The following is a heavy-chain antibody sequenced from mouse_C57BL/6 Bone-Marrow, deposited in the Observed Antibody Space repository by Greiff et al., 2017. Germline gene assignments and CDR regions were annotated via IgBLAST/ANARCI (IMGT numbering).Heavy chain of an antibody. CDR2: ISNGGGST. CDR3: ARAGSEAY. J-gene: IGHJ3*01. D-gene: IGHD1-1*01. V-gene: IGHV5-12*01. CDR1: GFTFSDYY. Sequence: EVQVVESGGGLVQPGGSLKLSCAASGFTFSDYYMYWVRQTPEKRLEWVAYISNGGGSTYYPDTVKGRFTISRDNAKNTLYLQRSRLKSEDTAMYYCARAGSEAYWGQGTLVTVSA.